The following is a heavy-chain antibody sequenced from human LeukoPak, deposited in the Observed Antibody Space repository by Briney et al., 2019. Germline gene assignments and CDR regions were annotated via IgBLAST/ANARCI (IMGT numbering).Heavy chain of an antibody. CDR3: AKNWGATIYYAFDI. D-gene: IGHD5-12*01. CDR2: SGST. V-gene: IGHV4-30-2*04. Sequence: SGSTYYNPSLKSRVSISLDTSKNQFSLKLTSVTAADTAVYYCAKNWGATIYYAFDIWGQGTMVTVSS. J-gene: IGHJ3*02.